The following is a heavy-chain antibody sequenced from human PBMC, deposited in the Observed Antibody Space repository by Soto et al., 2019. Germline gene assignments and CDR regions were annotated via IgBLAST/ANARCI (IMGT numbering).Heavy chain of an antibody. CDR3: ARGNPFNYAGVDA. J-gene: IGHJ6*02. CDR2: MNAKSGDT. Sequence: ASVKVSCKASGYTFSDFDINWLRQASGQGPEWMGWMNAKSGDTFFAQRFQGKFNMTWDTSLSTAYMEVGSLTSDDTAIYYCARGNPFNYAGVDAWGQGTTVTV. CDR1: GYTFSDFD. V-gene: IGHV1-8*01. D-gene: IGHD3-16*01.